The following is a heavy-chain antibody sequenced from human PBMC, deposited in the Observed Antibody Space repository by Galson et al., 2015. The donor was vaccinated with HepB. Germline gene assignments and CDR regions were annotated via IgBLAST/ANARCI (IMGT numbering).Heavy chain of an antibody. D-gene: IGHD1-7*01. CDR1: GFTFGDYT. V-gene: IGHV3-43*01. CDR2: ISWDGGRT. CDR3: AKGSRRWNSPFDS. Sequence: SLRLSCAGSGFTFGDYTMHWVRQAPGKGLEWVSLISWDGGRTYYPDSVKGRFTISRDNCKNSLYLQMNSLRNEDTALYYCAKGSRRWNSPFDSWGQGTLVTVSS. J-gene: IGHJ4*02.